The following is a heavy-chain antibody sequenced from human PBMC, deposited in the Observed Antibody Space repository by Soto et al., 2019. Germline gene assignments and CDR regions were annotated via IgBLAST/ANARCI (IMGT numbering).Heavy chain of an antibody. J-gene: IGHJ6*02. CDR1: GGTFSSYA. D-gene: IGHD5-18*01. CDR2: IIPIFGTA. Sequence: QVQLVQSGAEVKKPGSSVKVSCKASGGTFSSYAISWVRQAPGQGLEWMGGIIPIFGTANYAQKFEGSVTITADESTSTAYMELSSLRSEDTAVYYCARDDVDTAMPYGMDVWGQGTTVTVSS. CDR3: ARDDVDTAMPYGMDV. V-gene: IGHV1-69*12.